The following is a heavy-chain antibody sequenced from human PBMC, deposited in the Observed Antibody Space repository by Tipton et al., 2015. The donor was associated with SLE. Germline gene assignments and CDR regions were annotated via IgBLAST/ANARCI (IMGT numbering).Heavy chain of an antibody. J-gene: IGHJ4*02. D-gene: IGHD6-13*01. V-gene: IGHV3-43D*04. Sequence: GSLRLSCAASGFAFSSYWMSWVRQAPGKGLKWVSLISWDGGSTYYADSVKGRFTISRDNSKNSLYLQMNSLRAEDTALYYCAKAYSSSWPFFDYWGQGTLVTVSS. CDR3: AKAYSSSWPFFDY. CDR2: ISWDGGST. CDR1: GFAFSSYW.